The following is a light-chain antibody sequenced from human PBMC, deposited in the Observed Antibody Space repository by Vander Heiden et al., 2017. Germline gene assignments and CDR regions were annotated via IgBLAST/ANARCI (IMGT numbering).Light chain of an antibody. V-gene: IGKV3-11*01. CDR2: DAS. Sequence: EIVLTQSPATLSLSPGERATLSCRASQSVSSYLAWYQQKPGQAPRLLIYDASNRATGIQARFSGSGYGTDFTLTISSRVPEDFAVNYCQQRSNGPPKLTFGGGTKVEIK. CDR3: QQRSNGPPKLT. J-gene: IGKJ4*01. CDR1: QSVSSY.